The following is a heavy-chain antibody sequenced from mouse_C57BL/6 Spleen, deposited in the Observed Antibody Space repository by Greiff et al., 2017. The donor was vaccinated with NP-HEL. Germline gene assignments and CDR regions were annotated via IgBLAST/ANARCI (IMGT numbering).Heavy chain of an antibody. V-gene: IGHV1-82*01. J-gene: IGHJ3*01. CDR2: IYPGDGDT. CDR1: GYAFSSSW. D-gene: IGHD2-4*01. CDR3: ARGRGDYDRGWFAY. Sequence: VQLQQSGPELVKPGASVKISCKASGYAFSSSWMNWVKQRPGKGLEWIGRIYPGDGDTNYNGKFKGKATLTADKSSSTAYMQLSSLTSEDSAVYFCARGRGDYDRGWFAYWGQGTLVTVSA.